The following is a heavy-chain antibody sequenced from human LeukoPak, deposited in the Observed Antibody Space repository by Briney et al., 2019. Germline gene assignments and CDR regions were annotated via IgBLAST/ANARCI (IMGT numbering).Heavy chain of an antibody. D-gene: IGHD2-15*01. CDR1: GLTFGDYT. CDR2: ISRNGAAT. V-gene: IGHV3-43*01. CDR3: AKNGDRGAYCSGGSCYPYYYYNMDV. Sequence: GGSLRLSCEASGLTFGDYTMHWVRQAPGKGLEWVSLISRNGAATKYADSVRGRFTVSRDNSKSSLYLQMNSLRAEDTAIYYCAKNGDRGAYCSGGSCYPYYYYNMDVWGKGTTVTISS. J-gene: IGHJ6*03.